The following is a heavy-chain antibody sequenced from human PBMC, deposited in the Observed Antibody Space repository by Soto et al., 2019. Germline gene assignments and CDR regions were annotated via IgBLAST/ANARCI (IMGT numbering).Heavy chain of an antibody. J-gene: IGHJ4*02. Sequence: SETLSLTCTVSGGSISSLYWNWIRQPPGKGLEWIGSIFYSGSTTYNPSLKSRVTISVDTSKNQFSLELTSVTAADTAMYFCAAGLDHNKVGYWGQGTLVTVSS. CDR1: GGSISSLY. CDR3: AAGLDHNKVGY. CDR2: IFYSGST. D-gene: IGHD2-2*03. V-gene: IGHV4-59*01.